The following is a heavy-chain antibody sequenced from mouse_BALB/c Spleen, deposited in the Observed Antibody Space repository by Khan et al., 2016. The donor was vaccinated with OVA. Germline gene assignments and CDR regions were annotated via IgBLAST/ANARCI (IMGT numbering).Heavy chain of an antibody. CDR2: IYPGSFNT. CDR1: GYTSTTYY. Sequence: QVRLQQSGPDLVKPGASVRISCKASGYTSTTYYIHWVKQRPGQGLEWIGWIYPGSFNTNYSEKFTGKATLTADKSSSTAYMQLSSLTSEDSAVYFCARDDYCLGDAMDYWGQGTSVTVSS. V-gene: IGHV1S56*01. J-gene: IGHJ4*01. D-gene: IGHD2-4*01. CDR3: ARDDYCLGDAMDY.